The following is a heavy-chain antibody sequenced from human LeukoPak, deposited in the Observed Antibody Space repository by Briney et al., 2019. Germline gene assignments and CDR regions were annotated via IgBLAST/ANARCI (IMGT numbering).Heavy chain of an antibody. J-gene: IGHJ4*02. CDR3: ARDRDTGPDY. D-gene: IGHD5-18*01. CDR1: GFTFSSYA. V-gene: IGHV3-30*04. CDR2: ISYDGSNK. Sequence: GGSLRLSCAASGFTFSSYAMHWVRQAPGKGLEGVAVISYDGSNKYYADSVKGRFTISRDNSKNTLYLQMNSLRAEDTAVYYCARDRDTGPDYWGQGTLVTVSS.